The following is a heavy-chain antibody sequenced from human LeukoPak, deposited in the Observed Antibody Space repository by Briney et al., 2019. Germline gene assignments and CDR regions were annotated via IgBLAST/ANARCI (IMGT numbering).Heavy chain of an antibody. CDR1: GYTFTSSD. V-gene: IGHV1-8*01. Sequence: ASVRVFCKASGYTFTSSDINWVRQAAGQGLEWMGWINPNSGRTGYAQKFQGRVTMTANTSISTAYMELRNLRFDDTAVYYCARGRSGLAAAGTYDYWGQGTLITVSS. CDR2: INPNSGRT. CDR3: ARGRSGLAAAGTYDY. D-gene: IGHD6-13*01. J-gene: IGHJ4*02.